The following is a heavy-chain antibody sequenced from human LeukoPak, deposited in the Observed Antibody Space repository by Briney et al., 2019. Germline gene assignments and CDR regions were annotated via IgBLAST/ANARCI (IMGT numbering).Heavy chain of an antibody. Sequence: GGSLRLSCAASGFTFSSYAMSWVRQAPGKGLEWVSAISGSGGSTYYADSVKGRFTISRDNSKNTLYLQMNSLRAEDTAVYYCAKDGLIRYYYDSNPPADYWGQGTLVTVSS. D-gene: IGHD3-22*01. V-gene: IGHV3-23*01. J-gene: IGHJ4*02. CDR1: GFTFSSYA. CDR3: AKDGLIRYYYDSNPPADY. CDR2: ISGSGGST.